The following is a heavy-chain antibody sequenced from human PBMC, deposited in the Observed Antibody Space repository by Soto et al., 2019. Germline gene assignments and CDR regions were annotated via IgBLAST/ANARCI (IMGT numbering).Heavy chain of an antibody. CDR3: TIQNARGVPDY. D-gene: IGHD3-10*01. CDR1: GFTFRNAW. V-gene: IGHV3-15*07. J-gene: IGHJ4*02. Sequence: EVQLVESGGGLVKPGGSLRLSCAASGFTFRNAWMNWVRQAPGKGLEWVGRIKSKTDGGTTDYAAPVKGRFTISRDDSKNTLYLQMNSLKTEDTAVYYCTIQNARGVPDYWGQGTLVTVSS. CDR2: IKSKTDGGTT.